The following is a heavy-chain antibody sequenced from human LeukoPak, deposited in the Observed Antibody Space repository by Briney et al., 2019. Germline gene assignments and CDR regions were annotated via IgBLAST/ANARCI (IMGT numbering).Heavy chain of an antibody. Sequence: GGSLGLSCAASGFSFSAYWMTWVRQAPGTGLEWVANINPAGSAIYYGDPAKGRFTISKDNAKNLVYLQMSSLRAEDTAVYYCGRFGYVAGLDLWGQGTLVTVSS. V-gene: IGHV3-7*01. CDR2: INPAGSAI. J-gene: IGHJ4*02. CDR3: GRFGYVAGLDL. D-gene: IGHD6-19*01. CDR1: GFSFSAYW.